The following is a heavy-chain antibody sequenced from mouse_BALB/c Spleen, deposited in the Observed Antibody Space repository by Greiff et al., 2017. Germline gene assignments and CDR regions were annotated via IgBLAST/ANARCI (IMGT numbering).Heavy chain of an antibody. J-gene: IGHJ1*01. D-gene: IGHD2-3*01. CDR2: INPYNDGT. CDR3: ARDGYLYWYFDV. Sequence: VQLKESGPELVKPGASVKMSCKASGYTFTSYVMHWVKQKPGQGLEWIGYINPYNDGTKYNEKFKGKATLTSDKSSSTAYMELSSLTSEDSAVYYCARDGYLYWYFDVWGAGTTVTVSS. V-gene: IGHV1-14*01. CDR1: GYTFTSYV.